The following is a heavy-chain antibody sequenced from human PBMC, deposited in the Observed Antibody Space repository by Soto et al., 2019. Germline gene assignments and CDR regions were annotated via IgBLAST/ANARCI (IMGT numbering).Heavy chain of an antibody. V-gene: IGHV1-18*01. CDR1: GYTFTSYG. Sequence: QVQLVQSGAEVKKPGASVKVSCKASGYTFTSYGISWVRQSPGQGLEWMGWLSAYNGNTNYEQKLQGRVTMTTDTYTSTADMKLRSLRSDDTAVYYCARAGGAHYDCWSAPNVRAEYFQHWGQGTLVTVSS. J-gene: IGHJ1*01. CDR3: ARAGGAHYDCWSAPNVRAEYFQH. D-gene: IGHD3-3*01. CDR2: LSAYNGNT.